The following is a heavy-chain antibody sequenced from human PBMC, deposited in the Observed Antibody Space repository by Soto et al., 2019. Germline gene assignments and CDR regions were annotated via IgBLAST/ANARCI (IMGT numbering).Heavy chain of an antibody. J-gene: IGHJ4*02. CDR1: GFTFSIYA. Sequence: EVQLLESGGGLVQPGESLKLSCAASGFTFSIYAMSWVRQAPGKGLEWVSGISYSGSSTYYADSVKGRFTISRDNSKNTLYLQMNSLRGEDTAIYYCAKCAGDTATSCYRGIAYWGRGTLFTVSS. CDR3: AKCAGDTATSCYRGIAY. D-gene: IGHD2-2*02. V-gene: IGHV3-23*01. CDR2: ISYSGSST.